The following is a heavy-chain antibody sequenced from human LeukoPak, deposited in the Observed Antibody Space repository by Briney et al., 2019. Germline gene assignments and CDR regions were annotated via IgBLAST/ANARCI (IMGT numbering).Heavy chain of an antibody. V-gene: IGHV3-64D*06. CDR3: VKDQNYYGWFDP. CDR2: IISNGGST. Sequence: GGSLRLSWSAAGFTFSTYAMHWVRQAAGEVLEYVSAIISNGGSTYYADSVKGRFTISRDNYQNTLYLQMSSLRAEDTAVYYCVKDQNYYGWFDPWGQGTLVTVSS. J-gene: IGHJ5*02. CDR1: GFTFSTYA. D-gene: IGHD3-10*01.